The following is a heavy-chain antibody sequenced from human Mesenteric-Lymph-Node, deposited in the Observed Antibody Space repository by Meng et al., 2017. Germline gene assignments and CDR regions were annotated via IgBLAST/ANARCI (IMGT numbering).Heavy chain of an antibody. Sequence: GESLKISCAASGFLFSDYPMYWVRQAPGKGLEWVASISSAGTGGVIYYAGSVKGRFTISRDNAKDSLYLEMNILRAEDTAVYYCARAGSTHVGTVPVVTAINLDYWGQGTPVTVSS. J-gene: IGHJ4*02. CDR2: ISSAGTGGVI. CDR3: ARAGSTHVGTVPVVTAINLDY. CDR1: GFLFSDYP. D-gene: IGHD2-21*02. V-gene: IGHV3-69-1*01.